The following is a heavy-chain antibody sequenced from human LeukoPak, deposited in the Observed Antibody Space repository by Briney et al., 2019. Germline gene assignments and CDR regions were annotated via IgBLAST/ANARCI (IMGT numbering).Heavy chain of an antibody. CDR3: SRQVQYSSSWN. V-gene: IGHV4-39*01. Sequence: SETQSLTCTVSVGSLCSRSYQCDWIRQPPGKGLEWIGSIYYSGSTYYNPALKSRVTISVDTSKNQFSLKVSSVTAAATAVYYGSRQVQYSSSWNWGHGTLVTVSS. J-gene: IGHJ4*01. CDR1: VGSLCSRSYQ. D-gene: IGHD6-13*01. CDR2: IYYSGST.